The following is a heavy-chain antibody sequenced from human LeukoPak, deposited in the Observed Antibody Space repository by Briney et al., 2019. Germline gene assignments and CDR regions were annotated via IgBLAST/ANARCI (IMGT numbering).Heavy chain of an antibody. Sequence: PSETLSLTCTVSGGSISYYYWNWIRQPAGKGLEWIGRIYTSGRTYYNPSLKSRVSISVDTSKNQFSLKLSSVTAADTAVYYCARAIDYGDISLYFDYWGQGTLVTVSS. CDR3: ARAIDYGDISLYFDY. V-gene: IGHV4-4*07. J-gene: IGHJ4*02. CDR1: GGSISYYY. CDR2: IYTSGRT. D-gene: IGHD4-17*01.